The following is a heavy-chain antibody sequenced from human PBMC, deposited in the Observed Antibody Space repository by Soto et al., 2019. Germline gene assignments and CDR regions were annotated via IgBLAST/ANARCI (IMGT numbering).Heavy chain of an antibody. J-gene: IGHJ4*02. Sequence: SVKVSCKASGGTFSSYAISWVRQAPGQGLEWMGGIIPIFGTANYAQKFQGRVTITADESTSTAYMELSSLRSEDTAVYYCAIRIVGAEGFDYWGQGILVTVSS. V-gene: IGHV1-69*13. CDR2: IIPIFGTA. D-gene: IGHD1-26*01. CDR3: AIRIVGAEGFDY. CDR1: GGTFSSYA.